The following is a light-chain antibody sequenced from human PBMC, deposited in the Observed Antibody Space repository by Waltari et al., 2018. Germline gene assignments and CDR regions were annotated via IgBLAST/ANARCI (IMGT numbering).Light chain of an antibody. J-gene: IGLJ3*02. V-gene: IGLV2-11*01. CDR1: SSDIGAYNY. CDR3: CSHVGRRLQWV. Sequence: QSALTQPRSVSGSPGQSVTISCSGTSSDIGAYNYVSWYQQYPGKVPNLMIYDVNKRPSGVPDRFSGAKSGNTASLTISGLQAEDEADYYCCSHVGRRLQWVFGEGTKLTVL. CDR2: DVN.